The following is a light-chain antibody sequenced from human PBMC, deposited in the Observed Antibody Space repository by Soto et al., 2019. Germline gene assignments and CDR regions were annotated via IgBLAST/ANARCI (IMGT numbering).Light chain of an antibody. CDR2: KAS. Sequence: DIQMTHSPSTLSGSVGDRVTITFRASQTISSWLAWYQQKPGKAPKLLIYKASTLKSGVPSRFSGSGSGTEFTLTISSLQTEDSATYFCQQLNSYPQTFGQGTRLEIK. CDR3: QQLNSYPQT. J-gene: IGKJ5*01. V-gene: IGKV1-5*03. CDR1: QTISSW.